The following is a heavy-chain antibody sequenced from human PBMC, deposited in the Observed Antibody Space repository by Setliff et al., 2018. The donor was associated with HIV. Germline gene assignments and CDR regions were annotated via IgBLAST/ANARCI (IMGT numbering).Heavy chain of an antibody. D-gene: IGHD7-27*01. J-gene: IGHJ5*02. V-gene: IGHV1-18*01. CDR2: ISAYNVNT. Sequence: GASVKVSCKASGFSFTSYGVSWVRQAPGQGLEWMGWISAYNVNTNYGQKLQGRVTMTTDTSTSIAYTELRSLRSDDTAVYYCARGITPLGWFDPWGKGTLVTVSS. CDR3: ARGITPLGWFDP. CDR1: GFSFTSYG.